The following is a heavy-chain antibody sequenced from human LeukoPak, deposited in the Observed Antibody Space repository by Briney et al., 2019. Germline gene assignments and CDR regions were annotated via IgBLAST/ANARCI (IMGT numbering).Heavy chain of an antibody. CDR2: INHSGST. D-gene: IGHD3-10*01. V-gene: IGHV4-34*01. CDR3: ARDRLVVRGVICYYYGMDV. CDR1: GGSFSGYY. Sequence: PSETLSLTCAVYGGSFSGYYWSWIRQPPGKGLEWIGEINHSGSTNYNPSLKSRVTISVDTSKNQFSLKLSSVTAADTAVYYCARDRLVVRGVICYYYGMDVWGQGTTVTVSS. J-gene: IGHJ6*02.